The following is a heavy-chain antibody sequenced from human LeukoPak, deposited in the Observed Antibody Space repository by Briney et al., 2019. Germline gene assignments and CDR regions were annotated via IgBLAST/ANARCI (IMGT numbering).Heavy chain of an antibody. CDR2: IRSKAYGGTT. D-gene: IGHD4-17*01. Sequence: GRSLRLSCAASGFTFSSYGMHWVRQAPGKGLEWVGFIRSKAYGGTTEYAASVRGRFTISRDDSKSIAYLQMNSLKTEDTAVYYCTTARYGDAYFDYWGQGTLVTVSS. J-gene: IGHJ4*02. V-gene: IGHV3-49*04. CDR3: TTARYGDAYFDY. CDR1: GFTFSSYG.